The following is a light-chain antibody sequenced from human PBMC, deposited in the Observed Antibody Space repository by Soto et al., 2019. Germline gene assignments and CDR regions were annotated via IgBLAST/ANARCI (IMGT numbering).Light chain of an antibody. Sequence: DIPMTQSPSTLSAPVGDRVTITCRASQSISSWLAWYQQKPGKAPKLLIYKASSLESGVPSRFSGSGSGTEFTLTISSLQPDDFATYYCQQYNSYLFGPGTKVDIK. CDR1: QSISSW. CDR2: KAS. J-gene: IGKJ3*01. V-gene: IGKV1-5*03. CDR3: QQYNSYL.